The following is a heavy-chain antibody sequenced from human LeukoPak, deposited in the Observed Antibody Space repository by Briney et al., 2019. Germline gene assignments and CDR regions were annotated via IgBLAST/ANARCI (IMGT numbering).Heavy chain of an antibody. CDR2: IIPIFGTA. D-gene: IGHD3-3*01. V-gene: IGHV1-69*13. CDR1: GGTCSSYA. CDR3: AREKGLTIFGGEGWFDP. Sequence: ASVKVSCKASGGTCSSYAISWLRQAPGQGLEWMGGIIPIFGTANYAQKFQGRVTITADESTSTAYMELSSLRSEDTAVYYCAREKGLTIFGGEGWFDPWGQGTLVTVSS. J-gene: IGHJ5*02.